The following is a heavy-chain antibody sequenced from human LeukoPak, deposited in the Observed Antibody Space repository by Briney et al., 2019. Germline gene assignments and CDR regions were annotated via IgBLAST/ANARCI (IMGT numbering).Heavy chain of an antibody. J-gene: IGHJ3*02. Sequence: ASVNVSCTASGYTFTGCYMHWVRQAPGQGLEWMGWINPNSGGTNYAQKFQGRVTMTRDTSISTAYMELSRLRSDDTAVYYCARGDQNAFDIWGQGTMVTVSS. CDR3: ARGDQNAFDI. CDR1: GYTFTGCY. V-gene: IGHV1-2*02. CDR2: INPNSGGT. D-gene: IGHD2-21*01.